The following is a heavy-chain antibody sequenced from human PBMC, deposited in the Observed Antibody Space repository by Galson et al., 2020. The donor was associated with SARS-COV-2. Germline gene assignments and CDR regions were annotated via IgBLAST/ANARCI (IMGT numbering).Heavy chain of an antibody. CDR1: GFTFSSYA. V-gene: IGHV3-23*01. Sequence: GESLKISCAASGFTFSSYAMSWVRQAPGKGLEWVSAISGSGGSTYYADSVKGRFTISRDNSKNTLYLQMNSLRAEDTAVYYCAKDGPNPKLRYFDWLFGGRYFDLWGRGTLVTVSS. CDR2: ISGSGGST. CDR3: AKDGPNPKLRYFDWLFGGRYFDL. J-gene: IGHJ2*01. D-gene: IGHD3-9*01.